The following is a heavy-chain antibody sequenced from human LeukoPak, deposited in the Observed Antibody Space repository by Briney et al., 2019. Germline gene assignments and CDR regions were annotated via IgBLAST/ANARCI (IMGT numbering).Heavy chain of an antibody. CDR2: IKQDGSEK. Sequence: GGSLTLSCAASGFTFSNYWMNWVRQAPGKGLEWVANIKQDGSEKYYVDSVKGRFTISRDNAKNSLYVQMNSLRAEDTAVYYCARLRGLYSDTNRYQTALDCWGQGTLVTVSS. CDR1: GFTFSNYW. V-gene: IGHV3-7*01. J-gene: IGHJ4*02. D-gene: IGHD1-26*01. CDR3: ARLRGLYSDTNRYQTALDC.